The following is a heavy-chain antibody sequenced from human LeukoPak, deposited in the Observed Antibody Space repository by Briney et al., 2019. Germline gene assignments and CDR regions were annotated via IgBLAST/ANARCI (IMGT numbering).Heavy chain of an antibody. CDR3: ARETSSGYLFQPASYFDY. Sequence: SETLSLTCIVSGGSISSSSYYWGWIRQPPGKGLEWIGTIYYSGNTYYNPSLKSRVTISVDTSETQFSLKLSSVTAADTAVYYCARETSSGYLFQPASYFDYWGQGTLVTVSS. V-gene: IGHV4-39*01. CDR2: IYYSGNT. D-gene: IGHD3-22*01. J-gene: IGHJ4*02. CDR1: GGSISSSSYY.